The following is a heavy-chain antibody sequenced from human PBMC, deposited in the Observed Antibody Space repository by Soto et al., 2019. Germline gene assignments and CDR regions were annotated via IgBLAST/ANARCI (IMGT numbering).Heavy chain of an antibody. D-gene: IGHD2-2*01. Sequence: SETLSLTCAVYGGSFSGYYWSWIRQPPGKGLEWIGEINHSGSTNYNPSLKSRVTISVDTSKNQFSLKLSSVTAADTAVYYCARAHLCSSTSCYLSFFDYWGQGTLVTVSS. CDR1: GGSFSGYY. V-gene: IGHV4-34*01. CDR3: ARAHLCSSTSCYLSFFDY. CDR2: INHSGST. J-gene: IGHJ4*02.